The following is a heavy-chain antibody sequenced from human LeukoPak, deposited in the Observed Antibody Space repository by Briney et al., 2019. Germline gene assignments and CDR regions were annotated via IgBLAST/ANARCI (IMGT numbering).Heavy chain of an antibody. J-gene: IGHJ4*02. CDR2: ISSSSTYT. CDR3: ARAYSYGPDY. CDR1: GFTFSAYA. Sequence: GGSLRLSCEASGFTFSAYAMTWVRQAPGKGLEWVSYISSSSTYTNYADSVKGRFTISRDNAKNSLYLQMNSLRAEDTAVYYCARAYSYGPDYWGQGTLVTVSS. D-gene: IGHD5-18*01. V-gene: IGHV3-11*05.